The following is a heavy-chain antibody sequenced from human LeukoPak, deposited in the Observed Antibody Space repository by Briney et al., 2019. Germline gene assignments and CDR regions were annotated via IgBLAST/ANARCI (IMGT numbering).Heavy chain of an antibody. CDR2: IYYSGST. D-gene: IGHD3-22*01. J-gene: IGHJ4*02. V-gene: IGHV4-39*07. CDR1: GGSISSSSYY. Sequence: PSETLSLTCTVSGGSISSSSYYWGWIRQPPGKGLEWIGSIYYSGSTYYNPSLKSRVTISVDTSKNQFSLKLSSVAAADTAVYYCARVTGYMIEDYFDYWGQGTLVTVSS. CDR3: ARVTGYMIEDYFDY.